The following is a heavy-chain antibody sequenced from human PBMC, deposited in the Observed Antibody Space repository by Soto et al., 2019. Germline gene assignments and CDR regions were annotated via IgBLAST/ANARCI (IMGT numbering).Heavy chain of an antibody. J-gene: IGHJ4*02. D-gene: IGHD7-27*01. CDR3: ARGPNWGYRFDA. V-gene: IGHV1-69*06. CDR2: LIPLFGTT. CDR1: GGTFSGHA. Sequence: QVQLVQSGAEVRKPGSSVNVSCEASGGTFSGHAISWVRQAPGQGPEWMGGLIPLFGTTQHAQRFQGRLTITADTSTTTAYMELTSLRFEDTAMYYCARGPNWGYRFDAWGQGTLVTVSS.